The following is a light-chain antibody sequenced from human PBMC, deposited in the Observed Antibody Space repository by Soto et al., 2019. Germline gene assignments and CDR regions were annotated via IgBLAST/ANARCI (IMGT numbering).Light chain of an antibody. CDR1: QSVSSSY. CDR2: GAS. Sequence: EIVLTQSPGTLSLSPGERATLSCRASQSVSSSYLACYQQKPGQAPRLLIYGASSRATGIPDRFSGSGSGTDFTLTISRLEPEDLAVYYCQQYGSSPLTFGGGTKVEIK. J-gene: IGKJ4*01. CDR3: QQYGSSPLT. V-gene: IGKV3-20*01.